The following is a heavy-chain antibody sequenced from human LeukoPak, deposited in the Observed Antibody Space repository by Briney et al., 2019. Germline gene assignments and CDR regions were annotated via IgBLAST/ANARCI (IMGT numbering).Heavy chain of an antibody. V-gene: IGHV4-34*01. CDR1: GGSFSGYY. D-gene: IGHD2-2*01. Sequence: SETLSLTCAVYGGSFSGYYWSWIRQPPGKGLEWIGEINHSGSTNYNPSLKSRVTISVDTSKNQFSLKLSSVTAADTAVHYCARPSPYCSSTSCYGRPPLSWGFDPWGQGTLVTVSS. CDR3: ARPSPYCSSTSCYGRPPLSWGFDP. J-gene: IGHJ5*02. CDR2: INHSGST.